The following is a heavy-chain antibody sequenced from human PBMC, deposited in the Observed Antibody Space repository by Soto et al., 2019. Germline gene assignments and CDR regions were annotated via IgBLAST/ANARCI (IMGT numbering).Heavy chain of an antibody. CDR2: IYYSGST. CDR1: GGSISSYY. V-gene: IGHV4-59*01. J-gene: IGHJ4*02. Sequence: TCTVSGGSISSYYWSWIRQPPGKGLEWIGYIYYSGSTNYNPSLKSRVTISVDTSKNQFSLKLSSVTAADTAVYYCARRRMSTNVFDYWGQGTLVTVSS. CDR3: ARRRMSTNVFDY. D-gene: IGHD2-8*01.